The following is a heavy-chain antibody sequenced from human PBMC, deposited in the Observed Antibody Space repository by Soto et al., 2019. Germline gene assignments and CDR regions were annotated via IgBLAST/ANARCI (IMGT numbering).Heavy chain of an antibody. CDR3: ASLVRRFTGYYYYGMDV. Sequence: QVQLQESGPGLVKPSQTLSLTCTVSGGSISSGGYYWSWIRQHPGKGLEWIGYIYYSGSTYYTPSLKSRVTISVDTSKTQFPLKLSSVTAADTAVYYCASLVRRFTGYYYYGMDVWGQGTTVTVSS. J-gene: IGHJ6*02. D-gene: IGHD3-10*01. CDR1: GGSISSGGYY. V-gene: IGHV4-31*03. CDR2: IYYSGST.